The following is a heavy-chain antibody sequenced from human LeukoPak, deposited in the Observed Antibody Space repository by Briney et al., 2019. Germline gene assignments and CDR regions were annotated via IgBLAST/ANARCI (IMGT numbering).Heavy chain of an antibody. CDR2: IGGSGGST. J-gene: IGHJ5*02. CDR1: GFTFSSYA. V-gene: IGHV3-23*01. Sequence: GGSLRLSCAASGFTFSSYAMSWVRQAPGKGLEWVSAIGGSGGSTYYADSVKGRFTISRDNSKNTLYLQMNSLRAEDTAVYYCAKDLLQLSGPNWFDPWGQGTLVTVSS. CDR3: AKDLLQLSGPNWFDP. D-gene: IGHD3-16*02.